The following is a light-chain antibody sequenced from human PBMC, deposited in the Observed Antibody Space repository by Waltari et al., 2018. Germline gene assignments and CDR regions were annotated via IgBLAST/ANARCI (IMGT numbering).Light chain of an antibody. J-gene: IGLJ2*01. CDR3: AAWDDQLNGVI. V-gene: IGLV1-44*01. Sequence: QSLLTQPPSASGTPGQRVTIPCSGATSNIRRYTVNWYQQLPGTAPKVLIYGDNKRPSGVPARFSASKSGPSASLAISGLRSEDEGDYFCAAWDDQLNGVIFGGGTKLTVV. CDR2: GDN. CDR1: TSNIRRYT.